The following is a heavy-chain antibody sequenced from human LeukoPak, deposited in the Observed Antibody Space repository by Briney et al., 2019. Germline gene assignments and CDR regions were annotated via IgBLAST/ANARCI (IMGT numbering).Heavy chain of an antibody. CDR3: ARDRAPDYGDYPDAFDI. Sequence: ASVKVSCTASGYTFTSYGISWVRQAPGQGLEWMGWISAYNGNTNYAQKLQGRVTMTTDTSTSTAYMELRSLRSDDTAVYYCARDRAPDYGDYPDAFDIWGQGTMVTVSS. D-gene: IGHD4-17*01. V-gene: IGHV1-18*01. CDR1: GYTFTSYG. CDR2: ISAYNGNT. J-gene: IGHJ3*02.